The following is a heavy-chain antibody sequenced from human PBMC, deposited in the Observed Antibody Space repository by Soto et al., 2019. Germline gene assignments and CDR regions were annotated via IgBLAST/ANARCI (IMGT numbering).Heavy chain of an antibody. J-gene: IGHJ4*02. CDR1: GFMFSSAW. D-gene: IGHD1-1*01. CDR3: VEGWNDF. Sequence: EVQVVESGGDLVEPGGSLRLSCVTSGFMFSSAWMSWVRQGPGKGLEWVARIKSNNDGGAADYAAPVNGRFSISRDDLKSTVYLQMNSLRAEDTALYYCVEGWNDFWGQGTLVTVSS. CDR2: IKSNNDGGAA. V-gene: IGHV3-15*01.